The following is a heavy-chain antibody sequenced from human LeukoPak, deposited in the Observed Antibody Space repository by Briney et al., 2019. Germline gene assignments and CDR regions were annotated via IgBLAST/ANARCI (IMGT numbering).Heavy chain of an antibody. CDR2: ISASRGVT. Sequence: PGGSLRLSCADSGFTFSTYVMSWVRQAPGKGLEWVSTISASRGVTKFADSVKGRFTISRDDAKNSLYLQMNSLRDEDTAVYFCAREVQGSGRDFDYWGQGILVTVSS. D-gene: IGHD1-26*01. CDR3: AREVQGSGRDFDY. V-gene: IGHV3-23*01. J-gene: IGHJ4*02. CDR1: GFTFSTYV.